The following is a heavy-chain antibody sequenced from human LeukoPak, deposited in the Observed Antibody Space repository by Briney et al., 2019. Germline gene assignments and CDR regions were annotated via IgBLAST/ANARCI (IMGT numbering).Heavy chain of an antibody. J-gene: IGHJ4*01. CDR3: AKGIYSSGWSYFDY. CDR2: ISGSGGST. D-gene: IGHD6-19*01. V-gene: IGHV3-23*01. Sequence: PGGSLTLSCAVSGITLSNYGMSWARQAPGKGLEWVAGISGSGGSTNYADSVKGRFTISRDNSKNTLYLQMNSLRAEDTAVYYCAKGIYSSGWSYFDYWGHGTLVTVSS. CDR1: GITLSNYG.